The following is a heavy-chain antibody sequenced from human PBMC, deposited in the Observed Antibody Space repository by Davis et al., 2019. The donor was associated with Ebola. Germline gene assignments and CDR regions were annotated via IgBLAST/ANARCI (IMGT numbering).Heavy chain of an antibody. CDR1: GFTFADYA. CDR3: AKDSSGYVGIDDAFDI. D-gene: IGHD3-22*01. V-gene: IGHV3-9*01. Sequence: PGGSLRLSCAASGFTFADYARQWVRPAPGKGLEWASGISWNSGSIGYADSVKGRFTISRDNAKNSLYLQMNSLRAEDTALYYCAKDSSGYVGIDDAFDIWGQGTMVTVSS. CDR2: ISWNSGSI. J-gene: IGHJ3*02.